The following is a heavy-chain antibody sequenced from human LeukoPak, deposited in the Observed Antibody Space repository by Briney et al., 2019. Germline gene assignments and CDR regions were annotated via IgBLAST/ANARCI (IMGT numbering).Heavy chain of an antibody. Sequence: SETLSLTCTVSGGSISSYYWSWIRQPPGKGLEWIGYIYYSGSTNYNPSLKSRVTISVDTSKNQFSLKLSSVTAADTAVYYCARVNSSGWWGDYYYGMDVWGQGTTVTVSS. CDR2: IYYSGST. CDR3: ARVNSSGWWGDYYYGMDV. CDR1: GGSISSYY. J-gene: IGHJ6*02. V-gene: IGHV4-59*01. D-gene: IGHD6-19*01.